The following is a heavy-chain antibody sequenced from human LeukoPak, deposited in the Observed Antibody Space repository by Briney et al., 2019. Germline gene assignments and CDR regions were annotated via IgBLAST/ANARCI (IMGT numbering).Heavy chain of an antibody. CDR2: IYYSGST. Sequence: PSETLSLTCTVSGGSIGSYYWSWIRQPPGKGLEWIGYIYYSGSTNYNPSLKSRVTISVDTSKNQFSLKLSSVTAADTAVYYCAGSMVRGVIMGYYYYGMDVWGQGTTVTVSS. D-gene: IGHD3-10*01. V-gene: IGHV4-59*08. J-gene: IGHJ6*02. CDR3: AGSMVRGVIMGYYYYGMDV. CDR1: GGSIGSYY.